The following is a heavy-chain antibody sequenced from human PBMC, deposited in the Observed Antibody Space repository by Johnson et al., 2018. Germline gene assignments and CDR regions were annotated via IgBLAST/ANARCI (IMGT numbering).Heavy chain of an antibody. V-gene: IGHV3-48*04. CDR3: ARDPGNAFDI. Sequence: VQLVQSGGGVVQPGRSLRLSCAASGFTFSSYGMHWVRQAPGKGLEWVSYISSSGSTIYYADSVKGRFTIPRDNAKNSLYLQMNSLRAEDTAVYYCARDPGNAFDIGGQGTMVTVSS. CDR2: ISSSGSTI. J-gene: IGHJ3*02. CDR1: GFTFSSYG.